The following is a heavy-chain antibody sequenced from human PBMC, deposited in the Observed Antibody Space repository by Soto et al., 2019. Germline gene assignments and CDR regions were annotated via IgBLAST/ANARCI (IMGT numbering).Heavy chain of an antibody. D-gene: IGHD1-26*01. CDR3: ARDGGRHSGGIDY. V-gene: IGHV1-69*01. J-gene: IGHJ4*02. CDR2: IIPIFGTA. CDR1: GGTFSSYS. Sequence: QVQLVQSGAEVKKPGSSVKVSCKASGGTFSSYSINWVRQAPGQGLEWMGEIIPIFGTANYAQKFQGRVTITADESTRTAYMELSSLRSEYTAVYYCARDGGRHSGGIDYWGQGTLVTVSS.